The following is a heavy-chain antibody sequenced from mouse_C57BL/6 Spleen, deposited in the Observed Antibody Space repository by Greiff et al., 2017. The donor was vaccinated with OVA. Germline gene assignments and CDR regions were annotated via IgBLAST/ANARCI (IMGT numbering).Heavy chain of an antibody. Sequence: VQLQQPGAELVKPGASVKMSCKASGYTFTSYWITWVKQRPGQGLEWIGDIYPGSGSTNYNEKFKSKATLTVDTSSSTAYMQLSSLTSEDYAVDDCARGGAYYAMDYWGQGTSVTVSS. CDR2: IYPGSGST. V-gene: IGHV1-55*01. J-gene: IGHJ4*01. CDR3: ARGGAYYAMDY. CDR1: GYTFTSYW.